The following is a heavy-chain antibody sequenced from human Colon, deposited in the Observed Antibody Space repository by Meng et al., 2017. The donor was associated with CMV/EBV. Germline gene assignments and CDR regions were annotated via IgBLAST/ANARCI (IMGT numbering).Heavy chain of an antibody. CDR3: ARTPAGDWKHGMDV. Sequence: GGSLRLSCAASGFTFASYAMHWVRQAPGQGLEWVAIISYDGSNKYYADSVKGRFTISRDNSKNTLDLQLNSLRVEDAAVYYCARTPAGDWKHGMDVWGQGTTVTVSS. CDR1: GFTFASYA. J-gene: IGHJ6*02. D-gene: IGHD1-1*01. CDR2: ISYDGSNK. V-gene: IGHV3-30*04.